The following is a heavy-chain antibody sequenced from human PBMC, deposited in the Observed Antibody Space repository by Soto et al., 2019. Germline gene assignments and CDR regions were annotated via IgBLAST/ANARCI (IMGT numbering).Heavy chain of an antibody. D-gene: IGHD2-8*01. CDR1: GFTVSRYA. J-gene: IGHJ1*01. CDR3: ARSRNGAFPDSINI. Sequence: SLRLSCEGSGFTVSRYAMHWVRQAPGGGLEWVAVISIDGSSTYYGHSVKGRFTVSRDNAKNSVFLSMTSLRADDTAVFYCARSRNGAFPDSINIWGQGTLVTVSS. CDR2: ISIDGSST. V-gene: IGHV3-30-3*01.